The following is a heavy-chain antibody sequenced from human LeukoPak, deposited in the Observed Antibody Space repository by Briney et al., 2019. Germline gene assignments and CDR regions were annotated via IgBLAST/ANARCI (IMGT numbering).Heavy chain of an antibody. Sequence: SVKVSCKASGGTFSSYAISWVRQAPGQGLEWMGRIIPILGIANYARKFQGRVTITADKSTSTAYMELSSLRSEDTAVYYCARTRVYYYGMDVWGQGTTVTVSS. CDR3: ARTRVYYYGMDV. CDR2: IIPILGIA. CDR1: GGTFSSYA. J-gene: IGHJ6*02. V-gene: IGHV1-69*04.